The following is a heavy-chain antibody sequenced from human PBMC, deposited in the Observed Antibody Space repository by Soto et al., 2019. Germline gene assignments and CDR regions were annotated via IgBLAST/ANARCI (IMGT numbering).Heavy chain of an antibody. CDR2: INAGNGNT. J-gene: IGHJ5*02. D-gene: IGHD4-17*01. CDR1: RYTFTSYA. V-gene: IGHV1-3*01. CDR3: ARDWHYGDPRWWFDP. Sequence: ASVKGSCKASRYTFTSYAMHWVRQAPGQRLEWMGWINAGNGNTKYSQKFQGRVTITRDTSASTAYMELSSLRSEDTAVYYCARDWHYGDPRWWFDPWGQGTLVTVSS.